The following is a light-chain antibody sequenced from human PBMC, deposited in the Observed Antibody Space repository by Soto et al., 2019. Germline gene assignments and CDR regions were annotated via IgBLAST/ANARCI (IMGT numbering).Light chain of an antibody. CDR2: DAS. V-gene: IGKV3-15*01. J-gene: IGKJ5*01. CDR1: QSVSNN. CDR3: QQYNDWPPIT. Sequence: VLTQSPGTLSLSPGERATVSCRASQSVSNNVAWYQQKPGQAPRLLIYDASTRATVIPARFSGSGSGTEFTLTISSLQSEDFAVYYCQQYNDWPPITFGQGTRLE.